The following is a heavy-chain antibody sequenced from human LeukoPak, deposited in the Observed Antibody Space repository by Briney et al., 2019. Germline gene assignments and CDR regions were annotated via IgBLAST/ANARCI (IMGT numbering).Heavy chain of an antibody. CDR1: GGSFSSYY. J-gene: IGHJ4*02. CDR3: AKEGYGGNTAEI. V-gene: IGHV4-59*01. CDR2: IYYSGST. Sequence: PSETLSLTCTVSGGSFSSYYWSRLRQPPGKGLEWIGYIYYSGSTNYNPSLTSRVTISVDTSKNQFSLKLSSVTAADTAVYYCAKEGYGGNTAEIWGQGTLVTVSS. D-gene: IGHD4-23*01.